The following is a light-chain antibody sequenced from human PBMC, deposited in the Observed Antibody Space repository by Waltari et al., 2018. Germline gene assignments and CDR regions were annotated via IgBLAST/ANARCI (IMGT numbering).Light chain of an antibody. CDR2: DVT. Sequence: QSALTQPASVSGSPGQSITISCTGTSSDVGGYNYVSWYQPHPGKAPKIMIYDVTDRPSRVSNRFSGSKSGNTASLTISGLQAEDEADYYCSSYRGSDIVVFGGGTKLTVL. CDR1: SSDVGGYNY. CDR3: SSYRGSDIVV. J-gene: IGLJ2*01. V-gene: IGLV2-14*03.